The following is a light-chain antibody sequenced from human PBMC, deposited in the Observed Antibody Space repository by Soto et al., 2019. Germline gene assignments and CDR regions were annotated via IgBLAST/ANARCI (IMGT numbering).Light chain of an antibody. V-gene: IGKV1-5*03. CDR2: RAS. Sequence: DIQMTQSPSILSASVGDRVTITCRASQNIGDWLAWYQQKPGKAPKLLLYRASSLETGIPSRFSGSGSGTQLTLTISSLQPDDFATYYCQQYDSFPWTFGQGTKVEIK. J-gene: IGKJ1*01. CDR3: QQYDSFPWT. CDR1: QNIGDW.